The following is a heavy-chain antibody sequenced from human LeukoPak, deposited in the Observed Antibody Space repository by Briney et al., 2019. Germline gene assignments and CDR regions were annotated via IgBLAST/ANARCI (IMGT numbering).Heavy chain of an antibody. CDR3: ARILSLYYAMDV. CDR1: GLSFGTYS. V-gene: IGHV3-48*01. Sequence: GGSLRLSCAASGLSFGTYSMKWVRQAPGKGLEWVSYIDSSSSTIHYADSVKGRFTISRDNTKKSVYLQMNSLRAEDTAAYYFARILSLYYAMDVWGQGTTVIVSS. J-gene: IGHJ6*02. CDR2: IDSSSSTI. D-gene: IGHD3-3*02.